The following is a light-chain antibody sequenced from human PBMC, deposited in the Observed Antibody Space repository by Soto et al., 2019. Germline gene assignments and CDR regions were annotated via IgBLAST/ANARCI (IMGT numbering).Light chain of an antibody. CDR3: QQYNNWPWT. Sequence: EIVMTQSPATLSVSPGERATLSCRASQSVSSNLAWYQQKPGQAPRLLIYGASPRDTGIPARFSGSGSGTEFTLTISSLQSEDFAVYYCQQYNNWPWTFGQGNKVEIK. CDR2: GAS. CDR1: QSVSSN. J-gene: IGKJ1*01. V-gene: IGKV3-15*01.